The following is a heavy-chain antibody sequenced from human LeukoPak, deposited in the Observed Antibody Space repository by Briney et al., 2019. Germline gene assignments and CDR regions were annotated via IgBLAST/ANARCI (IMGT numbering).Heavy chain of an antibody. J-gene: IGHJ5*02. V-gene: IGHV5-51*01. CDR2: IYPADSDT. CDR1: GYLFTHYW. D-gene: IGHD3-10*01. CDR3: AIQSRDGSKTRGYFFDH. Sequence: GESLKISCQVSGYLFTHYWIGWVRQMPGKGLEWMEIIYPADSDTTYSPSFQGQVTSSADKSIDTVYLQWSSLKASDTAMYYCAIQSRDGSKTRGYFFDHWGQGTLVTVSS.